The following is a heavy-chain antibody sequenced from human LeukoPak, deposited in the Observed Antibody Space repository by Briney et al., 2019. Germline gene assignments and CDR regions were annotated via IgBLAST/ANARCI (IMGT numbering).Heavy chain of an antibody. CDR1: GYRFTMYW. V-gene: IGHV5-51*01. CDR2: IYPVDSDT. D-gene: IGHD3-10*01. J-gene: IGHJ6*01. CDR3: AKHMGSYYYGMDV. Sequence: AGKSLKISCKGLGYRFTMYWIGWVRLMPGKGLEWMAIIYPVDSDTTYSPSFQGQVTISADKSTSTAYLQWNSLKASDTAMYYCAKHMGSYYYGMDVWGPGTTVTVSS.